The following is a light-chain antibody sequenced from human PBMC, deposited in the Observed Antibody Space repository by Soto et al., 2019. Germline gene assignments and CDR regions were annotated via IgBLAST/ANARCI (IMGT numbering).Light chain of an antibody. CDR2: GAS. V-gene: IGKV3-15*01. J-gene: IGKJ5*01. CDR1: QSVSGN. CDR3: QQYNNWFSIT. Sequence: EIVMTQSPATLSVSPGERATLSCRASQSVSGNLAWYQQKPGQAPRLLIYGASTRANGIPARFSGSGSGAEFTLTISSLQSEDFAVYYGQQYNNWFSITFGQGTRLEIK.